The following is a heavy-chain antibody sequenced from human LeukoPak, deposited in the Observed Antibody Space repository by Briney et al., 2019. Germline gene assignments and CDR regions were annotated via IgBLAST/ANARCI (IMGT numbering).Heavy chain of an antibody. D-gene: IGHD6-13*01. V-gene: IGHV4-34*01. CDR2: IDQSGTT. Sequence: NPSETLTLTCAVYGGSFSGYYWSWIRQPPGKGLEWIGEIDQSGTTYYNPSLKSRVAISIDTSKNQFALKLSFLTAANTAVYDCARAQKDPWYRYYYYIDVWGQGTTVTVSS. CDR1: GGSFSGYY. CDR3: ARAQKDPWYRYYYYIDV. J-gene: IGHJ6*03.